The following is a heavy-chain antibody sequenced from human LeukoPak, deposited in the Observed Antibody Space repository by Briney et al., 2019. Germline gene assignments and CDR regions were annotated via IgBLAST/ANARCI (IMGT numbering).Heavy chain of an antibody. J-gene: IGHJ5*02. V-gene: IGHV3-73*01. CDR1: GFTFSDCS. CDR3: TRDAGTYNWLDP. Sequence: GGSLRLSCAASGFTFSDCSIHWVRQASGKGLEWVGLIDKKTKNYETAYAASVRGRFTISRDDSQNTAYLQMYSLETEDTALYYCTRDAGTYNWLDPWGQGTLVTVSS. CDR2: IDKKTKNYET. D-gene: IGHD1-26*01.